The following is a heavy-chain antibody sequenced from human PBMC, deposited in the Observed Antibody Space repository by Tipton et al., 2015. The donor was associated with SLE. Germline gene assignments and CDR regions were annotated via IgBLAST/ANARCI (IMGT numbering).Heavy chain of an antibody. V-gene: IGHV4-34*01. J-gene: IGHJ6*03. D-gene: IGHD3-3*01. CDR1: GGSFSGYY. CDR2: INHSGST. CDR3: ARAKGVDFWSGYGDYYYYYMGV. Sequence: TLSLTCAVYGGSFSGYYWSWIRQPPGKGLEWIGEINHSGSTNYNPSLKGRVTISVDTSKNQFSLKLSSVTAADTAVYYCARAKGVDFWSGYGDYYYYYMGVWGRGPPVTVSS.